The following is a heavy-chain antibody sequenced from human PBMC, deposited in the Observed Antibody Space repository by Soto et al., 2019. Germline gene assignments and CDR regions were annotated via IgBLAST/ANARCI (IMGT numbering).Heavy chain of an antibody. Sequence: ASVKVSCKASGYTFTSYAMHWVHQAPGQRLEWMGWINAGNGNTKYSQKFQGRVTITRDTSASTAYMELSSLRSEDTAVYYCARPQHLRYYYGMDVWGQGTTVTVSS. CDR1: GYTFTSYA. CDR2: INAGNGNT. V-gene: IGHV1-3*01. D-gene: IGHD6-13*01. CDR3: ARPQHLRYYYGMDV. J-gene: IGHJ6*02.